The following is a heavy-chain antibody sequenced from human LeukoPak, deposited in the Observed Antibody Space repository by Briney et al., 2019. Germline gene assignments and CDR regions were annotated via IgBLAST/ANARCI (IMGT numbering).Heavy chain of an antibody. J-gene: IGHJ4*02. CDR3: ASRLSYSSGYAY. CDR2: IYTSGST. Sequence: SETLSLTCTVSGGSISSYYWSWIRQPAGKGLEWIGRIYTSGSTNYNPTLKSRVTMSVDTSKNQFSLKLSSVTAADTAVYYCASRLSYSSGYAYWGQGTLVTVSS. D-gene: IGHD6-19*01. CDR1: GGSISSYY. V-gene: IGHV4-4*07.